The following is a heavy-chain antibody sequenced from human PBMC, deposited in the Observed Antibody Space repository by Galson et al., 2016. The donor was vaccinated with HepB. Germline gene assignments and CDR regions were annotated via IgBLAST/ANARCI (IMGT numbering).Heavy chain of an antibody. Sequence: SVKVSCKASGYTFTGYYIHWVRQAPGQGLEWMGWINPNSGRTNYAQKFQGRVTMTRDTSSSTAYMELNNLRSDDTAVYYCARDRDDGMDVWGQGTTVTVSS. CDR2: INPNSGRT. V-gene: IGHV1-2*02. J-gene: IGHJ6*02. CDR1: GYTFTGYY. CDR3: ARDRDDGMDV.